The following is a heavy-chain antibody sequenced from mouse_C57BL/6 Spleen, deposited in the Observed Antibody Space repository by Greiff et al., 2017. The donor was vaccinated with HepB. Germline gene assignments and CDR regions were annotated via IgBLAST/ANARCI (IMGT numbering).Heavy chain of an antibody. Sequence: EVQRVESGGGLVKPGGSLKLSCAASGFTFSDYGMHWVRQAPEKGLEWVAYISSGSSTIYYADTVKGRFTISRDNAKNTLFLQMTSLRSEDTAMYYCARTSSYYGYDYAMDYWGQGTSVTVSS. J-gene: IGHJ4*01. CDR2: ISSGSSTI. V-gene: IGHV5-17*01. CDR3: ARTSSYYGYDYAMDY. D-gene: IGHD2-9*01. CDR1: GFTFSDYG.